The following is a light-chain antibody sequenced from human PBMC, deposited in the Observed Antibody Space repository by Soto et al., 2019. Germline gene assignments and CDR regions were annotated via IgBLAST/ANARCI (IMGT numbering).Light chain of an antibody. CDR1: SSDVGSYNL. V-gene: IGLV2-23*02. J-gene: IGLJ2*01. Sequence: QSALTQPASVSGSPGQSITISCTGTSSDVGSYNLVSWYQQHPGKAPKLMIYEVSKRPSGVSNRFSGSKSGNTAFLTISGLQAEDEADYYCCSYAGSSTFVVFGRGTQLTVL. CDR3: CSYAGSSTFVV. CDR2: EVS.